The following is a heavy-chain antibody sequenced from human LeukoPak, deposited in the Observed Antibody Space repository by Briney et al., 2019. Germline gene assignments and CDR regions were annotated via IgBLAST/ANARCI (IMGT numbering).Heavy chain of an antibody. Sequence: APVKVSCKASGYTFTGYYMDWVRQAPGQGLEWMGWIYPNSGGTNYAQKFQGRVTMTRDTSISTAYMELSRLRSDDTAVYYCARDSQDYTLGGVPLYYFDYWGQGTLVTVSS. D-gene: IGHD3-16*01. J-gene: IGHJ4*02. CDR1: GYTFTGYY. CDR2: IYPNSGGT. CDR3: ARDSQDYTLGGVPLYYFDY. V-gene: IGHV1-2*02.